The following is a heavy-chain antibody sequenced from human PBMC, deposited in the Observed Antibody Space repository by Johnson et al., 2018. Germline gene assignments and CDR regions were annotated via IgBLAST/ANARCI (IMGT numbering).Heavy chain of an antibody. J-gene: IGHJ4*02. D-gene: IGHD3-10*01. CDR1: GFTFTNHW. CDR3: ARDKGVTSLDS. V-gene: IGHV3-7*01. Sequence: EVQLVESGGGLVRPGESLTLSCTASGFTFTNHWMVWVRQAPGKGLEWVANIRPDGSEKQYVDSLRGRFTLSRDNSKNTLDLQMDSLRAEDTALYYCARDKGVTSLDSWGQGTLVTVSS. CDR2: IRPDGSEK.